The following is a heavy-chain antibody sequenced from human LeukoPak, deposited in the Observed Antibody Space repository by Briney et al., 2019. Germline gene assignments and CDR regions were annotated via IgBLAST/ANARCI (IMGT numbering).Heavy chain of an antibody. Sequence: IPSETLSLTCTVSGGSISSYYWSWIRQPPGKGLEWIAYISDIGSINYNPSLKSRVTISLDTSKNQFSLKLSSVTAADTAVYYCAGHHPRNTVDFWGRGTLVTVSS. CDR2: ISDIGSI. D-gene: IGHD2/OR15-2a*01. CDR3: AGHHPRNTVDF. J-gene: IGHJ4*02. V-gene: IGHV4-59*08. CDR1: GGSISSYY.